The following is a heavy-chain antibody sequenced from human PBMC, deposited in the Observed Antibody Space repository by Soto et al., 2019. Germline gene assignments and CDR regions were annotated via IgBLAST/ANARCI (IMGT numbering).Heavy chain of an antibody. Sequence: QVQLVQSGAEVKKPGASVKVSCKASGYIFTTHAMNWVRQAPGQRLEWMGWINAGNGNTKYAQKLQGRVTITRDTSASTAYMELSSLRSEDTAVYYCARDQPGLGYYYGMDVWGQGTTVTVSS. D-gene: IGHD2-2*01. CDR2: INAGNGNT. CDR1: GYIFTTHA. CDR3: ARDQPGLGYYYGMDV. J-gene: IGHJ6*02. V-gene: IGHV1-3*01.